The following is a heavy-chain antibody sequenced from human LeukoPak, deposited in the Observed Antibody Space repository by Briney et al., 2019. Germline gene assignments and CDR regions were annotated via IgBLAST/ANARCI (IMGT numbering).Heavy chain of an antibody. J-gene: IGHJ3*02. CDR3: ATAACYLWSGYCPGDAFDI. Sequence: ASVKVSCKASGYTFTSYGISWVRQAPGQGLEWMGWISAYNGNTNYAQKLQGRVTMTEDTSTDTAYMELSSLRSEDTAVYYCATAACYLWSGYCPGDAFDIWGQGTMVTVSS. CDR1: GYTFTSYG. CDR2: ISAYNGNT. D-gene: IGHD3-3*01. V-gene: IGHV1-18*01.